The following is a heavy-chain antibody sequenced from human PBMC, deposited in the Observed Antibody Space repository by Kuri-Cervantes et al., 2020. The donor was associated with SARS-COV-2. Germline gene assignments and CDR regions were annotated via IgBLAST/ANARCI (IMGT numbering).Heavy chain of an antibody. CDR3: AREEGGELGEAFDY. CDR2: IDSSSYYI. Sequence: GGSLRLSCAASGLTFSGYSMNWIRQAPGKGLEWVASIDSSSYYIYHADSVEGRLTISRDNAKTSLYLQMNSLKPEDTAVYYCAREEGGELGEAFDYWGQGALVTVSS. V-gene: IGHV3-21*01. D-gene: IGHD7-27*01. J-gene: IGHJ4*02. CDR1: GLTFSGYS.